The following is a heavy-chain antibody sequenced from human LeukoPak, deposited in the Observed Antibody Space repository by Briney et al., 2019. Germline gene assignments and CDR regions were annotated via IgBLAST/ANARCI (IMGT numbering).Heavy chain of an antibody. CDR3: ARGGIAAAQRY. D-gene: IGHD6-13*01. CDR2: INHSGST. Sequence: SETLPLTCTVSGGSISSYYWSWIRQPPGKGLEWIGEINHSGSTNYNPSLKSRVTISVDTSKNQFSLKLSSVTAADTAVYYCARGGIAAAQRYWGQGTLVTVSS. J-gene: IGHJ4*02. CDR1: GGSISSYY. V-gene: IGHV4-34*01.